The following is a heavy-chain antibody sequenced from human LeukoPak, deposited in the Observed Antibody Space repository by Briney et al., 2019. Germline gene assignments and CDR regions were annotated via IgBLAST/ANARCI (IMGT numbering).Heavy chain of an antibody. V-gene: IGHV3-23*01. CDR1: GFTLSSYA. Sequence: GGSLRLSCAASGFTLSSYAMSWVRQAPGKGLEWVSAISGSGGSTYYADSVKGRFTISRDNSKNTLYLQMNSLRAEDTAVYYCAKKGLEYYYYYYMDVWGKGTTVTISS. CDR2: ISGSGGST. CDR3: AKKGLEYYYYYYMDV. J-gene: IGHJ6*03.